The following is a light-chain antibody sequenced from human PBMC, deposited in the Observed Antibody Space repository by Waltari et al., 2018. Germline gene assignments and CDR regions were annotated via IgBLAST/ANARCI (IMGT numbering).Light chain of an antibody. V-gene: IGLV2-14*01. CDR1: SSDVGGYNY. CDR3: SSYTSSSTS. J-gene: IGLJ2*01. Sequence: QSALTQPASVSGSPGQSITISCTGTSSDVGGYNYVPWYQQPPGKAPELMIYEVSNRASGVSIRFSSSKSGNTASLTSSGLQAEDEAYYYCSSYTSSSTSFGGGTKLTVL. CDR2: EVS.